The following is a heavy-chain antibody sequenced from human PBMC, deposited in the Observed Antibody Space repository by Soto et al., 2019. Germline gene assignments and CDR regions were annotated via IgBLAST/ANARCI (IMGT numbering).Heavy chain of an antibody. CDR1: GGSISSSSYY. CDR2: IYYSGYT. Sequence: QLQLQESGPGLVKPSETLSLTCTVAGGSISSSSYYWGWIRQPPGKGLEWIGSIYYSGYTYYNPSLKSRVTISVDTSKNYFSLKLSSVTAADTAVYYCARHNGPLYVGYYYDMDVWGQGTTVTVSS. D-gene: IGHD3-16*01. J-gene: IGHJ6*02. CDR3: ARHNGPLYVGYYYDMDV. V-gene: IGHV4-39*01.